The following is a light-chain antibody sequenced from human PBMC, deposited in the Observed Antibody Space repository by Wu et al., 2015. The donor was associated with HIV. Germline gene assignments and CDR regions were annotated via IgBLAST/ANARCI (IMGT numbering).Light chain of an antibody. CDR2: GAS. J-gene: IGKJ1*01. CDR1: ENIGTY. V-gene: IGKV1-39*01. CDR3: QQSYTSPRT. Sequence: DTLMTQSPSSLYASVGDRVIITCRASENIGTYLNWYQQRPGKPPKLLVYGASALPSGVSPRFRGSGSGTDFTLTVNSLQAEDFAFYYCQQSYTSPRTFGQGT.